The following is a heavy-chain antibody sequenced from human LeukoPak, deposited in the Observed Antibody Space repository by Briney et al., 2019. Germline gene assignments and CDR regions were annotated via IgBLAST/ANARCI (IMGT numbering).Heavy chain of an antibody. CDR1: GYTFTSYA. V-gene: IGHV1-3*01. Sequence: GASVKVSCKASGYTFTSYAMHWVRQAPGQRLEWMGWINAGNGNTKYSQKFQGRVTITRDTSASTAYMELRSLRSDDTAVYYCARDRIPWGIQLWSSPDYWGQGTLVTVSS. D-gene: IGHD5-18*01. CDR3: ARDRIPWGIQLWSSPDY. J-gene: IGHJ4*02. CDR2: INAGNGNT.